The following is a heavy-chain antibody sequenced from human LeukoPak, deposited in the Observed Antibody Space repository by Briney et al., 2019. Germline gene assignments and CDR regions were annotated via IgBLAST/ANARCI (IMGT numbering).Heavy chain of an antibody. Sequence: GGSLRLSCAASGFTFSSYAMSWVRQAPEKGMEWVSFISGSVVSTYYADSVKGRFTISRDNSKNTLYLQMNSLRAEDTAVYYCAKVGGRGKYFDAFDIWGQGTMLTVSS. V-gene: IGHV3-23*01. CDR2: ISGSVVST. CDR1: GFTFSSYA. J-gene: IGHJ3*02. D-gene: IGHD2/OR15-2a*01. CDR3: AKVGGRGKYFDAFDI.